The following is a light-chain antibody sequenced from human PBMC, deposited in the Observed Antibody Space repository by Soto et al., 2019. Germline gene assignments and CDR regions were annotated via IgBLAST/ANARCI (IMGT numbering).Light chain of an antibody. Sequence: EIVLTQSPGTLSLSPGERASLSCRASQTISAAHLAWYQQKPGQAPRLLIYAASNRAAGIPDRFSGSASGTDFTLTISRLEPEDFAVYYCQQYDKSPRTFGQGTKVDIK. CDR1: QTISAAH. CDR2: AAS. V-gene: IGKV3-20*01. J-gene: IGKJ1*01. CDR3: QQYDKSPRT.